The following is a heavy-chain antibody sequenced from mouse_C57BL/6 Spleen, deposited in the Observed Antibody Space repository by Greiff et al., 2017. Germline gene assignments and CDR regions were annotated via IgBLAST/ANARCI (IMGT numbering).Heavy chain of an antibody. CDR1: GYTFTSYW. CDR3: SSAPAGYFCYFDV. J-gene: IGHJ1*03. V-gene: IGHV1-72*01. Sequence: QVQLQQPGAELVKPGASVKLSCKASGYTFTSYWMHWVKQRPGRGLEWIGRIDPNSGGTKYNEKFKSKATLTVDKPSSTAYLQLSSLTSEDSSVYYCSSAPAGYFCYFDVWGTGTTVTVSS. D-gene: IGHD2-14*01. CDR2: IDPNSGGT.